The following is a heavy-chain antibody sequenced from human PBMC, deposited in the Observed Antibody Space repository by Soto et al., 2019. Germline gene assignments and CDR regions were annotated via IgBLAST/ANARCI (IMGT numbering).Heavy chain of an antibody. D-gene: IGHD7-27*01. Sequence: QVQLVESGGGEVQPGTSLRLSCIASGFIFSNNGIHWVREAPGKGLEWVALVSHDGRKTFYADSVKGRLTIYRDNSKNNVYLHMNNLRPEDTAVYRCARDLRQGASGATVYGMDVWGPGTTVTVSS. CDR1: GFIFSNNG. CDR3: ARDLRQGASGATVYGMDV. CDR2: VSHDGRKT. J-gene: IGHJ6*02. V-gene: IGHV3-30*03.